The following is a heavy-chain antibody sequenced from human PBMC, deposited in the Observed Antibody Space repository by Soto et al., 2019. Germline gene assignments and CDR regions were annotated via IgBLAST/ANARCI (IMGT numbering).Heavy chain of an antibody. CDR1: GFTFSSYA. Sequence: QVQLVESGGGVVQPGRSLRLSCAATGFTFSSYAMHWVRQAPGKGLEWVAVISYDGSNKYYADSVKGRFTISRDNSKNTLYLQMNSLRAEDTAVYYCPRDRVSGSYYHGDAFDIWGQGTMVTVSS. CDR2: ISYDGSNK. D-gene: IGHD3-10*01. V-gene: IGHV3-30-3*01. CDR3: PRDRVSGSYYHGDAFDI. J-gene: IGHJ3*02.